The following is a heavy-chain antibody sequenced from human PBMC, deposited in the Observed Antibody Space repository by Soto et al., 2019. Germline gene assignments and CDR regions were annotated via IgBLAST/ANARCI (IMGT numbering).Heavy chain of an antibody. CDR2: ISDSGST. J-gene: IGHJ4*02. V-gene: IGHV3-23*01. CDR1: GFSFNNYA. CDR3: AKDVGGHYCTPTSCLYFFHT. D-gene: IGHD2-2*01. Sequence: GGSLRLSCAASGFSFNNYAMNWVRQAPGQGLEWVSTISDSGSTYYADSVKGRFTISRDNSKNTLYLQMKSLRAEDTAVYFCAKDVGGHYCTPTSCLYFFHTWGRGTLVTVSS.